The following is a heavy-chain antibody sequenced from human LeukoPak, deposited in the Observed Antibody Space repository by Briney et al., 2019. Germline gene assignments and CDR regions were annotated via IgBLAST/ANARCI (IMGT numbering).Heavy chain of an antibody. V-gene: IGHV1-24*01. CDR3: ATDVMTTVTQGAFDI. CDR1: GYTLTELS. J-gene: IGHJ3*02. D-gene: IGHD4-17*01. CDR2: FDPEDGET. Sequence: ASVKVSCKVSGYTLTELSMHWVRQAPGKGLEWMGGFDPEDGETIYAQKFQGRVTMTEDTSTDTAYMELSSLRSEDTAVYYCATDVMTTVTQGAFDIWGQGTMVTVSS.